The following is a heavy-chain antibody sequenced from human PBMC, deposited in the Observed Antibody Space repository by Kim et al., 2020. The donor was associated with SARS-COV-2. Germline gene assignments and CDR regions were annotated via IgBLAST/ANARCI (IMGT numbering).Heavy chain of an antibody. J-gene: IGHJ4*02. CDR2: IDPSDSYT. Sequence: GESLKISCKGSGYSFTSYWISWVRQMPGKGLEWMGRIDPSDSYTNYSPSFQGHVTISADKSISTAYLQWSSLKASDTAMYYCARAKDTAMRDFDYWGQGTLVTVSS. D-gene: IGHD5-18*01. V-gene: IGHV5-10-1*01. CDR1: GYSFTSYW. CDR3: ARAKDTAMRDFDY.